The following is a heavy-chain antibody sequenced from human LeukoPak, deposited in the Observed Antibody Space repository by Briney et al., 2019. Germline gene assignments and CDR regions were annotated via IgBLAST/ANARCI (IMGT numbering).Heavy chain of an antibody. CDR2: INSDGSEK. D-gene: IGHD4-23*01. J-gene: IGHJ4*02. CDR1: GITFSDRW. Sequence: GGSLRLSCAVSGITFSDRWMTWVRQAPGKGLEWVANINSDGSEKYYVESVKGRFTISRNNAMNSLFLQMNSLRVEDTAVYYCARDVNGGYFDYWGQGTLVSVS. CDR3: ARDVNGGYFDY. V-gene: IGHV3-7*01.